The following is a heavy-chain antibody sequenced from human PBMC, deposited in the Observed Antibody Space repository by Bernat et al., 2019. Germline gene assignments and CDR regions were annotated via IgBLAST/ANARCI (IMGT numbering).Heavy chain of an antibody. Sequence: QVQLQESGPGLVKPSQTLSLTCTVSGGSISSGDYYWSWIRQPPGKGLEWIGYIYYSGSTYYNPSLKSRVTISVDTSKNQFSLKLSSVTAADTAVYYCARGGITMVRGTGNFDYWGQGTLVTVSP. CDR1: GGSISSGDYY. D-gene: IGHD3-10*01. V-gene: IGHV4-30-4*01. CDR3: ARGGITMVRGTGNFDY. CDR2: IYYSGST. J-gene: IGHJ4*02.